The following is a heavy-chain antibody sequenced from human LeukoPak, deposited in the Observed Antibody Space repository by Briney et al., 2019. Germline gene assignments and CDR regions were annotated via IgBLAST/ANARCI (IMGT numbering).Heavy chain of an antibody. D-gene: IGHD3-22*01. CDR1: GYSISSGYY. CDR3: ARSYDSSGYHSLPLEH. J-gene: IGHJ4*02. V-gene: IGHV4-38-2*02. CDR2: INHNGIT. Sequence: PSETLSLTCTVSGYSISSGYYWAWIRQPPGKGRDWIGSINHNGITYFNPSLKSRVSISLDTSKNQFSLKLSSVTAADTALYYCARSYDSSGYHSLPLEHWGQGTLVTVSS.